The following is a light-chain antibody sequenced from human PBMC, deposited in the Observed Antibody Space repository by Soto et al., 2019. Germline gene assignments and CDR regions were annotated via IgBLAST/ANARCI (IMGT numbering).Light chain of an antibody. CDR2: WAS. V-gene: IGKV4-1*01. Sequence: DIVMTQSPDYLAVSLGERATINCKSSQSLLYSSKNKNYLAWYQQRPGQPPKLFISWASTRESGFPDRFIGSGSGTHFTLPISSLQSEDVAIYSCQQFYSVPSTFSQGTRLEIK. J-gene: IGKJ5*01. CDR3: QQFYSVPST. CDR1: QSLLYSSKNKNY.